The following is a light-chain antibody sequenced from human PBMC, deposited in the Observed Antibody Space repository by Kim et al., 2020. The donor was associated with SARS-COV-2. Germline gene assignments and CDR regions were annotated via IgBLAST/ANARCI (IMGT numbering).Light chain of an antibody. CDR3: NSRDSSANHVV. CDR1: SLRSYY. J-gene: IGLJ2*01. V-gene: IGLV3-19*01. CDR2: GKN. Sequence: SSELTQDPAVSVALGQTVRITCQGDSLRSYYASWYQQKPGQAPVLVFYGKNNRPSGIPDRFSGSSSGNTASLTITGAQAEDEADYYCNSRDSSANHVVFGGGTQLTVL.